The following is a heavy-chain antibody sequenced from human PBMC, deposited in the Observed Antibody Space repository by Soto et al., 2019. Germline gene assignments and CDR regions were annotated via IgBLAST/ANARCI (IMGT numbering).Heavy chain of an antibody. Sequence: GGSLRLSCAACGFTFSNAWMNWVRQAPGKGLEWVGRIKRKTDGGTIDYAAPVKGRFTISRDDSKNTLYLQMNSLRAEDTAVYYCAKDHKFGEPPWGQGTLVTVSS. V-gene: IGHV3-15*07. D-gene: IGHD3-10*01. CDR1: GFTFSNAW. J-gene: IGHJ5*02. CDR2: IKRKTDGGTI. CDR3: AKDHKFGEPP.